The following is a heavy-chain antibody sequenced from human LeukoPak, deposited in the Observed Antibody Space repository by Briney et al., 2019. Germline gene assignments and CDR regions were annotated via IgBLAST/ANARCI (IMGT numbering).Heavy chain of an antibody. D-gene: IGHD6-19*01. V-gene: IGHV3-30*03. CDR2: ISYDGNND. CDR3: ARDLGSGEAFDI. J-gene: IGHJ3*02. Sequence: GGSLRLSCAASGFTVSSNYMSWVRQAPGKGLEWVTVISYDGNNDYYADSVKGRFTISRDNSKNTLYLQMNSLRAEDTAVYYCARDLGSGEAFDIWGQGTVVTVSS. CDR1: GFTVSSNY.